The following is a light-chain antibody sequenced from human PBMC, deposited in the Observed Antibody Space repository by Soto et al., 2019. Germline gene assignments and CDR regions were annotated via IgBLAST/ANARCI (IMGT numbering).Light chain of an antibody. V-gene: IGKV4-1*01. CDR2: WAS. CDR3: QQRSNWPPIT. CDR1: QSVLYSSNNKNS. J-gene: IGKJ5*01. Sequence: DIVMTQSPDSLAVSLGERATITCQSSQSVLYSSNNKNSVAWYQQKPGQPPQLLIYWASTRESGVPDRFSGSESGTDFTLTISSLEPEDFAVYYCQQRSNWPPITFGQGTRLEIK.